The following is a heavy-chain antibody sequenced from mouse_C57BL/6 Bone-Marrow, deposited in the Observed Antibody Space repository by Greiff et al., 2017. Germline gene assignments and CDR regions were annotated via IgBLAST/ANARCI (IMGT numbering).Heavy chain of an antibody. J-gene: IGHJ3*01. V-gene: IGHV1-81*01. CDR2: IYPRGGNT. Sequence: VKLMESGAELARPGASVKLSCKASGYTFTSYGISWVKQRTGQGLEWIGEIYPRGGNTYYNEKFKGKATLTADKSSSTAYMELRSLTSEDSAVYFCARGVWRFADWGAGALVTVSA. CDR1: GYTFTSYG. CDR3: ARGVWRFAD.